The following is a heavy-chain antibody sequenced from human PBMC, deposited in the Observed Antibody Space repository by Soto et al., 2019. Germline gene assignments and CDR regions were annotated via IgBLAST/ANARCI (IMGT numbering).Heavy chain of an antibody. V-gene: IGHV4-4*02. D-gene: IGHD3-16*01. CDR2: IYHSGST. Sequence: QVQLQESGPGLVKPSGTLSLSCAVSGGSISSSHWWTWVRQPPGKGLEWIGEIYHSGSTNYNPSHTSRGTISVDTSRKQFSLNLSSVTATDPAVDYCASSGGGEHYWGQGILVTVSS. CDR3: ASSGGGEHY. CDR1: GGSISSSHW. J-gene: IGHJ4*02.